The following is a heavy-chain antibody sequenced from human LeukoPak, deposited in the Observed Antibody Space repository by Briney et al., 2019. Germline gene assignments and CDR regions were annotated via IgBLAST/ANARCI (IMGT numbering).Heavy chain of an antibody. CDR1: GYTFTGYY. CDR3: ARDLGYGDYAFDY. CDR2: INPNSGGT. J-gene: IGHJ4*02. Sequence: ASVKVSCKASGYTFTGYYMHWVRQAPGQGLEWMGWINPNSGGTNYAQKFQGRVTMTRDTSISTAYMELSRLRSDDTAVYYCARDLGYGDYAFDYWGQRTLVTVSS. D-gene: IGHD4-17*01. V-gene: IGHV1-2*02.